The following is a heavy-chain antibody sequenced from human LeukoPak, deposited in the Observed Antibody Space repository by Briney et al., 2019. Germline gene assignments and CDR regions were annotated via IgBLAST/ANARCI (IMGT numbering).Heavy chain of an antibody. CDR3: ARGRYQLTHWYFDL. D-gene: IGHD2-2*01. V-gene: IGHV4-30-4*01. Sequence: ASETLSLTCTVSGGSISSGDYYWSWIRQPPGKGLEWIGYIYYSGSTYYNPSLKSRVTISVDTSKNQFSLKLSSVTAADTAVYYCARGRYQLTHWYFDLWGRGTLVTVSS. CDR1: GGSISSGDYY. J-gene: IGHJ2*01. CDR2: IYYSGST.